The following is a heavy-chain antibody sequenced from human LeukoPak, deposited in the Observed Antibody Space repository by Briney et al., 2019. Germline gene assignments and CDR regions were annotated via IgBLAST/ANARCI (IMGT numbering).Heavy chain of an antibody. J-gene: IGHJ6*03. Sequence: GASVKVSCKASGYTFTGYYMHWVRQAPGQGLEWMGWINPNSGGTNYAQKFQGRVTMTRDTSISTAYMELSRLRSDDTAVYYCARVRGSGYRAPYYYYYMDVWGKGTTVTVSS. CDR3: ARVRGSGYRAPYYYYYMDV. V-gene: IGHV1-2*02. CDR2: INPNSGGT. CDR1: GYTFTGYY. D-gene: IGHD3-3*01.